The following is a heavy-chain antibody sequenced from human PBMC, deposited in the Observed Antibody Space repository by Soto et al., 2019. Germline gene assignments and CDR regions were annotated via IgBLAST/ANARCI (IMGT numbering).Heavy chain of an antibody. D-gene: IGHD3-10*01. CDR2: ISDSGGST. V-gene: IGHV3-23*01. CDR1: GFTFSSYA. CDR3: AKGTYYYGSAPYYFDY. Sequence: GGSLRLSCAASGFTFSSYAMSWVRQAPGKGLEWVSGISDSGGSTYYADSVKGRFTISRDNYKNTLYLQMNSLRAEDTAVYYCAKGTYYYGSAPYYFDYWGQGTLVTVSS. J-gene: IGHJ4*02.